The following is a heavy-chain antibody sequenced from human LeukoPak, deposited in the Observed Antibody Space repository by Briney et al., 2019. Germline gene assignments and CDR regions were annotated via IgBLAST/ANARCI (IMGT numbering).Heavy chain of an antibody. CDR2: IVVGSGNT. CDR3: AAESRQGIHLGRGY. CDR1: GFTFTSSA. D-gene: IGHD5-18*01. J-gene: IGHJ4*02. V-gene: IGHV1-58*02. Sequence: SVTVSCKASGFTFTSSAMQWVRQARGQRLEWIGWIVVGSGNTNYAQKFQERVTITRDMSTSTAYMELSSLRSEDTAVYYCAAESRQGIHLGRGYWGQGTLVTVSS.